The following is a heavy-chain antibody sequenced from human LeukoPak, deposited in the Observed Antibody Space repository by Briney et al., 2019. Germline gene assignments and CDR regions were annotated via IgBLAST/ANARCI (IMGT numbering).Heavy chain of an antibody. J-gene: IGHJ2*01. D-gene: IGHD3-22*01. CDR3: ARGSSPNYYDSSGYYRILWYFDL. CDR1: GGSFSGYY. V-gene: IGHV4-34*01. Sequence: SETLSLTCAVYGGSFSGYYWSWIRQPPGKGLEWIGEINHSGSTNYNPSLKSRVTISVDTSKNQFSLKLSSVTAADTAVYYCARGSSPNYYDSSGYYRILWYFDLWGRGTLVTVSS. CDR2: INHSGST.